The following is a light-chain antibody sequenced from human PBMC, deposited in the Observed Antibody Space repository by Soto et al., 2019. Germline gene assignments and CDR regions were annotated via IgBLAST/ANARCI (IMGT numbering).Light chain of an antibody. CDR1: SGDVGGYNY. Sequence: QSVLTQPASVSGSPGQSIIISCTGTSGDVGGYNYVSWYQQYPGKVPKLMIYEVTYRPSGVSYRFSGSKSGNTASLTISGLQAEDGADYYCSSYTSSSTLVFGTGTKVTVL. CDR2: EVT. V-gene: IGLV2-14*01. CDR3: SSYTSSSTLV. J-gene: IGLJ1*01.